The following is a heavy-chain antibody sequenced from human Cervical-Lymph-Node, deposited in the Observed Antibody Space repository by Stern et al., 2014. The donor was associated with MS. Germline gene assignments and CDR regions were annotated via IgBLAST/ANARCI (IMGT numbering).Heavy chain of an antibody. CDR3: ARDCRLRYFDNYGMDV. Sequence: QVQLQESGPGLVKPSQTLSLTCTVSGGSISSGSYYWSWIRQPAGKGLEWIGRIYTSGSTNYNPSLKSRVTISETTSKTQFPRKLSSGTAADTAVYYCARDCRLRYFDNYGMDVWGQGTTVTVSS. CDR2: IYTSGST. D-gene: IGHD3-9*01. V-gene: IGHV4-61*02. J-gene: IGHJ6*02. CDR1: GGSISSGSYY.